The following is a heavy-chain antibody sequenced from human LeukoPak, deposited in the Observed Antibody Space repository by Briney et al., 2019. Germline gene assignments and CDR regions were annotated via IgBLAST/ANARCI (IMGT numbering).Heavy chain of an antibody. Sequence: SVKVSCKASGGTFSTYAVNWVRHAPGQRLEWMGWIIPLFGTANYAQKFQGRVTITTDESTSTAYMELSSLRSEDTARYYCARVFARGGEISGSYYYYWGQGTLVTVSS. V-gene: IGHV1-69*05. J-gene: IGHJ4*02. D-gene: IGHD1-26*01. CDR1: GGTFSTYA. CDR2: IIPLFGTA. CDR3: ARVFARGGEISGSYYYY.